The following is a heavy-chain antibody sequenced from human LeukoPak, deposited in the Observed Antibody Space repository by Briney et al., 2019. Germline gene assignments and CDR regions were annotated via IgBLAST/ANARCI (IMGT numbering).Heavy chain of an antibody. V-gene: IGHV3-15*01. J-gene: IGHJ4*02. CDR1: GFTFSSYG. CDR3: TTDGYYYDSSGYEGY. CDR2: IKSKTDGGTT. D-gene: IGHD3-22*01. Sequence: GGSLRLSCAASGFTFSSYGMHWVRQAPGKGLEWVGRIKSKTDGGTTDYAAPVKGRFTISRDDSKNTLYLQMNSLKTEDTAVYYCTTDGYYYDSSGYEGYWGQGTLVTVSS.